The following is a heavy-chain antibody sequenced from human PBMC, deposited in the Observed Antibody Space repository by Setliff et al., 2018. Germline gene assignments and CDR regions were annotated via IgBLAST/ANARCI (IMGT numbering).Heavy chain of an antibody. J-gene: IGHJ4*02. CDR3: ARGRDFWSGYLVY. CDR1: GYTFTGYY. Sequence: ASVKVSCKASGYTFTGYYIHWVRQAPGQGLEWMGWINPNSGGTNCAQKFQGWVTMTRDTSISTAYMERSRLRSDDTAVYYCARGRDFWSGYLVYWGQGTLVTVSS. D-gene: IGHD3-3*01. V-gene: IGHV1-2*04. CDR2: INPNSGGT.